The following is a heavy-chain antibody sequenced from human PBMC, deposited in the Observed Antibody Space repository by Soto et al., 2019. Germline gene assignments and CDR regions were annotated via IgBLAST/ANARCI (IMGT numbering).Heavy chain of an antibody. V-gene: IGHV4-59*01. Sequence: SETLSLTCTVSGGSISSYYWSWIRQPPGKGLEWIGYIYYSGSTNYNPSLKSRVTISVDTSKNQFSLKLSSVTAADTAVYYCAASPRLPPHLWAYYFDYWGQGTLVTVSS. CDR2: IYYSGST. CDR3: AASPRLPPHLWAYYFDY. D-gene: IGHD3-3*02. J-gene: IGHJ4*02. CDR1: GGSISSYY.